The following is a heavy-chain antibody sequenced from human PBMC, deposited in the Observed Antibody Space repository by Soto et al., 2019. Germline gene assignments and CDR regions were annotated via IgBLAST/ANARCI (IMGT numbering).Heavy chain of an antibody. J-gene: IGHJ2*01. CDR1: GYSFTNYC. CDR3: AIDGGILTASWHYDL. Sequence: QVQLVQSGADVKKPGTSVKGSCKAAGYSFTNYCMYWVRQAPGQGLEWMGMINPRTGSTRYAQKFQDRVPLTRDTSTTTVYMELSTLISHDTAVYYCAIDGGILTASWHYDLWGPGTLVTVSS. D-gene: IGHD2-15*01. CDR2: INPRTGST. V-gene: IGHV1-46*01.